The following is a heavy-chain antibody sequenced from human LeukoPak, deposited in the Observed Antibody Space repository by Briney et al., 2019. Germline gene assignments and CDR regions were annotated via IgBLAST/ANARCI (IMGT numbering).Heavy chain of an antibody. CDR2: INGNGGST. J-gene: IGHJ3*02. V-gene: IGHV3-23*01. Sequence: GGSLRLSCAASGFTFSSYAMSWVRQIPGKGLEWVSGINGNGGSTNYADSVKGRFTISRDNSKNTLYLQMNSLRAEDTAVYYCARDLRRGSSSLRGAFDIWGQGTMVTVSS. CDR3: ARDLRRGSSSLRGAFDI. CDR1: GFTFSSYA. D-gene: IGHD3-16*01.